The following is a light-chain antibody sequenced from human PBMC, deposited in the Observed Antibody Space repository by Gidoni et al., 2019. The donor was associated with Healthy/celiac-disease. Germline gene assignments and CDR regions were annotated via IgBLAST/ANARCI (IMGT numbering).Light chain of an antibody. V-gene: IGKV3-15*01. CDR3: QQYNNWPPWT. J-gene: IGKJ1*01. CDR2: GAS. CDR1: QSVSSN. Sequence: IVITQSPATLSVSPGERATLSCRASQSVSSNLAWYQQKPGQAPRLLIYGASTRATGIPARFSGSGSGTEFTLTISSLQSEDFAAYYCQQYNNWPPWTFGQGTKVEIK.